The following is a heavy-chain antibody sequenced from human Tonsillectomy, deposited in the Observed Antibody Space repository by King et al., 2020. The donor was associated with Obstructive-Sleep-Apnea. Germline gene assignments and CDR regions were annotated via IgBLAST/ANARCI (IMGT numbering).Heavy chain of an antibody. CDR3: ARDPSYCSSTSCYDSFDY. CDR1: GYSISSGYY. D-gene: IGHD2-2*01. CDR2: IYHSGST. V-gene: IGHV4-38-2*02. Sequence: QLQESGPGLVKPSETLSLTCTVSGYSISSGYYWGWIRQPPGKGLEWIGSIYHSGSTYYNPSLKSRVTISVDTSKNQFSLKLSSVTAADTAGYYCARDPSYCSSTSCYDSFDYWGQGTLVTVSS. J-gene: IGHJ4*02.